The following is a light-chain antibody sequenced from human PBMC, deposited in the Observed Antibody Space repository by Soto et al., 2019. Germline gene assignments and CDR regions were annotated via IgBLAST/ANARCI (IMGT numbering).Light chain of an antibody. CDR2: WAS. Sequence: DIVMTQSPDSLAVSLGERATINCKSSQSVLYSSNNKNYLAWYQQRPGQPPHLLIYWASTRASGVPDRFSGSGSGTDVTLPISSLQAEDVAVYYCQHSYSTPWTFGQGTKVEIK. V-gene: IGKV4-1*01. CDR1: QSVLYSSNNKNY. CDR3: QHSYSTPWT. J-gene: IGKJ1*01.